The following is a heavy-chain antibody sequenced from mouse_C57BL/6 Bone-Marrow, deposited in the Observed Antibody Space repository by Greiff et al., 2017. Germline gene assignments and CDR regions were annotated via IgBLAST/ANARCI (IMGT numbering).Heavy chain of an antibody. V-gene: IGHV1-82*01. CDR1: GYAFSSSW. CDR3: ARSSITTVVPSFDY. J-gene: IGHJ2*01. Sequence: LQESGPELVKPGASVKISCKASGYAFSSSWMNWVKQRPGKGLEWIGRIYPGDGDTNYNGKFKGKATLTADKSSSTAYMQLSSLTSEDSAVYFCARSSITTVVPSFDYWGQGTTLTVSS. D-gene: IGHD1-1*01. CDR2: IYPGDGDT.